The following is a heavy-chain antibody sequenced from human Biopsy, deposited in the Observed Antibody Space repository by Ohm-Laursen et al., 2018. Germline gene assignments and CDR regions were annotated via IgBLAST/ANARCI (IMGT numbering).Heavy chain of an antibody. CDR1: GDSISTSTTYY. Sequence: ETLSLTCTVSGDSISTSTTYYWAWLRQPPGKGLEWIGSIYNSETTFYNPSLKSRVAISVGTSTNQFSLKVSSVTAADTALYYCARHPTGFWFDPWGHGTLVTVSS. J-gene: IGHJ5*02. CDR2: IYNSETT. CDR3: ARHPTGFWFDP. V-gene: IGHV4-39*01.